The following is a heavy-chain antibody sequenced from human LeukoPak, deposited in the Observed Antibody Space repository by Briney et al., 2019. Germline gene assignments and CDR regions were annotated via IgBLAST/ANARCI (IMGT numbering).Heavy chain of an antibody. CDR2: IYHSGST. D-gene: IGHD6-13*01. Sequence: PSETLSLTCAVSGYSISSGYYWGSIRQPPGKGLEWIGRIYHSGSTYYNPSLKSRATISVDTSKNQFSLKLSSVTAADTAVYYCARVVSSSWYGNWFDPWGQGTLVTVSS. CDR1: GYSISSGYY. CDR3: ARVVSSSWYGNWFDP. V-gene: IGHV4-38-2*01. J-gene: IGHJ5*02.